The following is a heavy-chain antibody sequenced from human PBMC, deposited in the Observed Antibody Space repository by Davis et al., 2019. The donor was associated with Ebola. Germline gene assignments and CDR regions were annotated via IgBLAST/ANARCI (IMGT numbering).Heavy chain of an antibody. Sequence: GESLKISCAASGFTFSSYWMHWVRQAPGKGLVWVSRINSDGSSTSYADSVKGRFTISRDNAKNTLYLQMNSLRVEDTAVYYCARPSFQLVGRVDYFDYWGQGALVTVSS. CDR3: ARPSFQLVGRVDYFDY. CDR1: GFTFSSYW. J-gene: IGHJ4*02. V-gene: IGHV3-74*01. D-gene: IGHD2-15*01. CDR2: INSDGSST.